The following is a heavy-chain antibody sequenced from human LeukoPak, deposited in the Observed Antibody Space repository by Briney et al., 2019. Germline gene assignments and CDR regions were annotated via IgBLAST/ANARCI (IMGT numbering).Heavy chain of an antibody. V-gene: IGHV3-30-3*01. D-gene: IGHD3-22*01. Sequence: GGSLRLSCAASGFTFSSYAMHWVRQAPGKGLEWVAVISYDGSNKYYADSVKGRFTISRDNSKNTLYLQMNSLRAEDTAVYYCARDPAQGPNYYDSSGHLLDYRGQGTLVTVSS. J-gene: IGHJ4*02. CDR3: ARDPAQGPNYYDSSGHLLDY. CDR1: GFTFSSYA. CDR2: ISYDGSNK.